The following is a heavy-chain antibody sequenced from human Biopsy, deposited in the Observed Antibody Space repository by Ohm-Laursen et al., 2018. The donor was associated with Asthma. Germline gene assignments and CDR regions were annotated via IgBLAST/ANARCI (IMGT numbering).Heavy chain of an antibody. CDR1: GGYLTGHY. CDR2: IDQSGYT. D-gene: IGHD1-14*01. CDR3: ARAAITGIRGWFDP. V-gene: IGHV4-34*01. Sequence: PSDTLSLTCTVYGGYLTGHYWNWIRQPPGKGLEWIGEIDQSGYTNYNPSLKSRVTISADTSKNQFHLNLSSVTVADTAVYFCARAAITGIRGWFDPWGQGTQVTVSS. J-gene: IGHJ5*02.